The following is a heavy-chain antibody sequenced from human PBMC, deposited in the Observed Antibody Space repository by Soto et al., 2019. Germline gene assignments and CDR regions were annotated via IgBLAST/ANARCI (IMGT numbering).Heavy chain of an antibody. V-gene: IGHV4-30-4*01. D-gene: IGHD1-1*01. J-gene: IGHJ6*02. CDR3: ARDLWVEPELYYYGMDV. CDR2: IFYSGTT. Sequence: QVQLQESGPGLVRPSQTLSLTCTVSGDSISTADYYCSWIRQTPGKGPECIGHIFYSGTTYYNPSLKSRLTISVDTSKNHFSLRLTSVTAADTAVYYCARDLWVEPELYYYGMDVWGQGTTVTVSS. CDR1: GDSISTADYY.